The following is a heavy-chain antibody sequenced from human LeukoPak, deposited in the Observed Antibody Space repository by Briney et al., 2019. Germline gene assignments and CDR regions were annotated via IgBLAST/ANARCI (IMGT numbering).Heavy chain of an antibody. J-gene: IGHJ2*01. Sequence: GGSLRLSCAASGFTFSSHGMSWVRQTPGKGLEWVSSISTSGDGTVYADSVKGRVTISRDNSKNTLYLQMNSLRAEDTAVYSCAKNLLGSGAYSWYFDPWGRGTLVTVSS. CDR3: AKNLLGSGAYSWYFDP. CDR2: ISTSGDGT. V-gene: IGHV3-23*01. CDR1: GFTFSSHG. D-gene: IGHD1-26*01.